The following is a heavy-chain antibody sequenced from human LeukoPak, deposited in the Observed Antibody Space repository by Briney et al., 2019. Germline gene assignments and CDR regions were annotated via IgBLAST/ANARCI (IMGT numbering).Heavy chain of an antibody. CDR3: AMVTAIYGY. V-gene: IGHV3-21*01. D-gene: IGHD2-21*02. CDR1: GFTFSSYS. CDR2: ISSSRSYI. Sequence: GGSLRLSCGASGFTFSSYSVNWVREAPGKGREGGSSISSSRSYIYYADAVRGRFTISRDNAKNSLYLQMNSLRAADTAVYYCAMVTAIYGYWGQGTLVTVSS. J-gene: IGHJ4*02.